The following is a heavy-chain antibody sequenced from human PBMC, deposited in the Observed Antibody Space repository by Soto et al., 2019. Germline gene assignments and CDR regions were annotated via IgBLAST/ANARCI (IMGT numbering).Heavy chain of an antibody. D-gene: IGHD2-2*02. CDR2: ISDYNGNT. V-gene: IGHV1-18*01. CDR1: GCTFSSYG. Sequence: ASVKVSCKASGCTFSSYGISWVRQAPGQGLEWMGWISDYNGNTNYAQKLQGRVTMTTDTSTSTAYMELRSLRSDDTAVYYCARVGAAINYFDYWGQGTQVTVSS. CDR3: ARVGAAINYFDY. J-gene: IGHJ4*02.